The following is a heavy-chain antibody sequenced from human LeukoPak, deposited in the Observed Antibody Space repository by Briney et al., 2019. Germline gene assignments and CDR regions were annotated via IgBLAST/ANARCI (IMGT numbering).Heavy chain of an antibody. CDR3: ARDHYYDIVTGYYSVDHYYGMDV. D-gene: IGHD3-9*01. V-gene: IGHV1-46*01. CDR1: GYTFTNYY. CDR2: INPSGGST. J-gene: IGHJ6*02. Sequence: GASVKVSCKASGYTFTNYYMHWVRQAPGQGPEWMGIINPSGGSTSYAPKFQGRVTMTRDTSTSTVYMELSSLRSEDTAVHYCARDHYYDIVTGYYSVDHYYGMDVWGQGTTVTVSS.